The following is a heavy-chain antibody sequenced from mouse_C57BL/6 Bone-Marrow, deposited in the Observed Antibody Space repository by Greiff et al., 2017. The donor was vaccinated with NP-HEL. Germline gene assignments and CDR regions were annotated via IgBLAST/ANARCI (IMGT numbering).Heavy chain of an antibody. CDR3: ARPRPYYFDY. CDR1: GFSLSTFGMG. J-gene: IGHJ2*01. Sequence: QVTLKVSGPGILQPSPTLSLSCSSSGFSLSTFGMGVVWLRPPSGKGLVWLAHLWCDDDKYYNPAMKSRPLISQDTSKNQVFLKIANEDTADTATYYCARPRPYYFDYGGQGTTLTVSA. CDR2: LWCDDDK. V-gene: IGHV8-8*01.